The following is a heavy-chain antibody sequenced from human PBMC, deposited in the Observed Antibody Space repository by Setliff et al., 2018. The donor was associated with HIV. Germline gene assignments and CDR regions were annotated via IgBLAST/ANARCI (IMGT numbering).Heavy chain of an antibody. D-gene: IGHD3-22*01. CDR3: ATPKLSLTYYYDSSGWEDAFDI. CDR1: GYTFTSYY. J-gene: IGHJ3*02. Sequence: SVKVSCKASGYTFTSYYMHWVRQAPGQGLEWMGGIIPIFGTANYAQKFQGRVTITTDESTSTAYMELCSLRSEDTAVYYCATPKLSLTYYYDSSGWEDAFDIWGQGTMVTVS. CDR2: IIPIFGTA. V-gene: IGHV1-69*05.